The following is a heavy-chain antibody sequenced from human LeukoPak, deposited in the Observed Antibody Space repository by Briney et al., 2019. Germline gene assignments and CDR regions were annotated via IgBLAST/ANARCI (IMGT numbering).Heavy chain of an antibody. D-gene: IGHD2-15*01. Sequence: PGGSLRLSCAASGFTFSSYAMAWVRQAPGKGLEWVSGISGRGGTTYYADSVEGRFTISRDNSKNTLYLQMNNLGAEDTAVYYCAKVTSAGSCYQSDYWGQGTLVTVSS. CDR1: GFTFSSYA. J-gene: IGHJ4*02. CDR2: ISGRGGTT. CDR3: AKVTSAGSCYQSDY. V-gene: IGHV3-23*01.